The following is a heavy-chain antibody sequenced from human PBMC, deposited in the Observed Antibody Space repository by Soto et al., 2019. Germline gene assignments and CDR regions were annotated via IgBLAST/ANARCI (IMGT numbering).Heavy chain of an antibody. J-gene: IGHJ4*02. CDR3: ATPRKGGVCGDYALDY. V-gene: IGHV1-69*02. D-gene: IGHD4-17*01. CDR1: GGTVSSYT. CDR2: FIPILDLA. Sequence: QVQLVQSGAEVKKPGSSVKVSCKASGGTVSSYTFSWVRQAPGQGLEWMGRFIPILDLASYAQKFQGRVTITADKPTSTAYMEPNGLRSEATAVYYCATPRKGGVCGDYALDYGGQGTLVAVSS.